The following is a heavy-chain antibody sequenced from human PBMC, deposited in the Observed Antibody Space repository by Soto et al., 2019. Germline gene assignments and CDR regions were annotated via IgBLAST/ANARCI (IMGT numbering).Heavy chain of an antibody. CDR2: IYHTGRT. Sequence: QVQLQESGPGLVKPSQTLSLSCTVSGDSMSRGDYYWSWIRQPPGKGLEWIGFIYHTGRTHYSPSLKGRLDTTVDTSKSQFSLKLSSVTAADTAVYYCARAPIYDYGDLPHVFDMWGQGTMVTVSS. D-gene: IGHD4-17*01. CDR3: ARAPIYDYGDLPHVFDM. CDR1: GDSMSRGDYY. V-gene: IGHV4-30-4*01. J-gene: IGHJ3*02.